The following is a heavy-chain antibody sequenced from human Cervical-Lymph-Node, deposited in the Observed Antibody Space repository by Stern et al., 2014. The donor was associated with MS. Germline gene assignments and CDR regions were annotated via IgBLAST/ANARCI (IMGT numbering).Heavy chain of an antibody. J-gene: IGHJ2*01. Sequence: VQLEESGPGLVKPSETLSLTCTVSGDSISSRSHYWGWIRQPPGKGLEWIGSIFYSGRTYYNSSLKSRVTISVDTSKTHFSLKLSSVTAADTAVYYCARLGDKNFWYFDLWGRGTLVTVSS. CDR1: GDSISSRSHY. D-gene: IGHD1-7*01. V-gene: IGHV4-39*01. CDR3: ARLGDKNFWYFDL. CDR2: IFYSGRT.